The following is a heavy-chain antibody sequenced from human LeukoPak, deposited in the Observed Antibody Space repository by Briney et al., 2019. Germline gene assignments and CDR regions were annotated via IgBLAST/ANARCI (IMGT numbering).Heavy chain of an antibody. D-gene: IGHD3-10*01. CDR3: ARDPAFAVRGAWDY. CDR1: GYTFTSYG. J-gene: IGHJ4*02. CDR2: SIPMFGTA. Sequence: SVKVSCKASGYTFTSYGISWVRQAPGQGLEWMGGSIPMFGTANYAQKFQGRVTITTDESTSTAYMELSSLRSEDTAVYYCARDPAFAVRGAWDYWGQGTLVTVSS. V-gene: IGHV1-69*05.